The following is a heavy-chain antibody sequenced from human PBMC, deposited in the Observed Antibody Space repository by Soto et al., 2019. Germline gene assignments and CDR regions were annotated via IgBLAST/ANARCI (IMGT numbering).Heavy chain of an antibody. Sequence: GGSLRLSCAASGFTFSSYAMNWVRPAPGKGLEWVSVISGSSSTTFYADSVKGRFSISRDNSKKEVYLQMNSLRAEDTALYFCAKGLSPSYYDILTGPDYWGQGTQVTVSS. J-gene: IGHJ4*02. CDR1: GFTFSSYA. V-gene: IGHV3-23*01. CDR3: AKGLSPSYYDILTGPDY. CDR2: ISGSSSTT. D-gene: IGHD3-9*01.